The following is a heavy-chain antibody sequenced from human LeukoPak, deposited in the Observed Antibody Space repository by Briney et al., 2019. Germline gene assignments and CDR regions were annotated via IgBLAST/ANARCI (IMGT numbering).Heavy chain of an antibody. CDR2: ISWNSGVI. Sequence: GGSLRLSCVASGFPFDDYGMFWVRQTPGKGLEWISGISWNSGVIAYADSVKGRFTIFRDNAKNSLYLQMNSLRVEDTAVYYCVKDRYFYDSGSKANWGQGTLVTVSS. V-gene: IGHV3-9*01. D-gene: IGHD3-22*01. CDR3: VKDRYFYDSGSKAN. CDR1: GFPFDDYG. J-gene: IGHJ4*02.